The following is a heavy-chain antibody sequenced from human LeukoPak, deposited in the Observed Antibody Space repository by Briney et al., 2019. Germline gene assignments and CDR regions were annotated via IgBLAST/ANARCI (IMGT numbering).Heavy chain of an antibody. J-gene: IGHJ4*02. D-gene: IGHD2-15*01. V-gene: IGHV4-30-4*08. CDR3: ATSLSGGSSENYGHFDY. CDR1: GGSISSGDYY. CDR2: IYYSGST. Sequence: KPSQTLSLTCTVSGGSISSGDYYWSWIRQPPGKGLEWIGYIYYSGSTYYNPSLKSRVSISVDTSKNQFSLKLSSVTAADTAVYYCATSLSGGSSENYGHFDYWGQGTLVTVSS.